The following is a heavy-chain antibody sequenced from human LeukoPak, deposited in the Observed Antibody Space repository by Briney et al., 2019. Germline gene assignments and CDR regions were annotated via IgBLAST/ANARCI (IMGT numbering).Heavy chain of an antibody. CDR2: ISSSSSYI. CDR1: GFTFSNYW. CDR3: ARVGGSWSRLDYYYMDV. J-gene: IGHJ6*03. D-gene: IGHD6-13*01. V-gene: IGHV3-21*01. Sequence: GGSLRLSCAASGFTFSNYWMNWVRQAPGKAMEWVSSISSSSSYIYYADSVKGRFTISRDNAKNSLYLQMNSLRAEDTAVYYCARVGGSWSRLDYYYMDVWGKGTTVTVSS.